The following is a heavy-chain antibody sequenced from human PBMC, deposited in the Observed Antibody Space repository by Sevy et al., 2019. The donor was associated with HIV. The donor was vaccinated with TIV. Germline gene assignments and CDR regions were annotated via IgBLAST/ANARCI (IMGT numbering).Heavy chain of an antibody. J-gene: IGHJ6*02. CDR1: GFTFSNAW. CDR2: IKSKTDGGTT. Sequence: GGSLRLSCAASGFTFSNAWMSWVRQAPGKGLEWVGRIKSKTDGGTTDYAAPVKGRFTISRDDSKNTLYLQMNSLKTEETAVYYCTTENMTNYYGSGSYYYYYYYGMDVWGQGTTVTVSS. D-gene: IGHD3-10*01. V-gene: IGHV3-15*01. CDR3: TTENMTNYYGSGSYYYYYYYGMDV.